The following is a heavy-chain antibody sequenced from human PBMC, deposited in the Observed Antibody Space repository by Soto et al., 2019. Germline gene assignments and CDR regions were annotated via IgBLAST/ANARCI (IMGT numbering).Heavy chain of an antibody. J-gene: IGHJ4*02. D-gene: IGHD4-17*01. CDR1: GITFSSYA. V-gene: IGHV3-23*01. CDR2: INTRGDAA. Sequence: EVPLLESGGGLVQPGGSLRLSCGASGITFSSYAMSRVRQAPGKGLEWVSAINTRGDAAYYADSVTGRFTISRDNSKNTLYLQMNSLRAEDTAVYYCAKDRDYLARFEDWGQGTLVTVSS. CDR3: AKDRDYLARFED.